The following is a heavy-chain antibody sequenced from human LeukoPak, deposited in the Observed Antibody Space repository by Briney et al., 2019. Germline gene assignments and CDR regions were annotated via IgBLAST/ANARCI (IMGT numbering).Heavy chain of an antibody. CDR1: GGSISSGGYY. V-gene: IGHV4-30-2*01. CDR3: ARGDIGLGLFDY. D-gene: IGHD2-15*01. J-gene: IGHJ4*02. CDR2: IYHSGST. Sequence: SQTLSLTCTVSGGSISSGGYYWSRIRQTPGQGLEWIGYIYHSGSTYYNPSLKSRVTISVDRSKNQFSLKVNSVTAADTAVYYCARGDIGLGLFDYWGQGTLVTVSS.